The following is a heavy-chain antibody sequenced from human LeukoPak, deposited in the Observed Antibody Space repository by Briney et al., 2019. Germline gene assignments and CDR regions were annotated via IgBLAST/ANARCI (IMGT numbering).Heavy chain of an antibody. V-gene: IGHV3-48*04. D-gene: IGHD2-15*01. J-gene: IGHJ5*02. CDR2: ISGSAGTTI. CDR3: ARDEGYCSS. CDR1: GFTFSSYW. Sequence: PGGSLRLSCAASGFTFSSYWMSWVRQAPGKGLEWVSYISGSAGTTIYYADSVKGRFTISRDNAKNSLYLQMNSLRAEDTAIYYCARDEGYCSSWGQGTLVTVSS.